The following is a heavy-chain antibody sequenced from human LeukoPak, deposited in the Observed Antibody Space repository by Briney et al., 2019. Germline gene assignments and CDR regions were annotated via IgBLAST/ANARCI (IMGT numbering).Heavy chain of an antibody. V-gene: IGHV1-69*02. CDR1: GGTFSSYT. J-gene: IGHJ4*02. Sequence: GASVKVSCKASGGTFSSYTISWVRQAPGQGLEWMGRIIPILGIANYAQKFQGRVTITADKSTSTAYMELSSLRSEDTAVYYCARLGAPDYRVPDSRYYFDYWGQGTLVTVSS. D-gene: IGHD4-11*01. CDR2: IIPILGIA. CDR3: ARLGAPDYRVPDSRYYFDY.